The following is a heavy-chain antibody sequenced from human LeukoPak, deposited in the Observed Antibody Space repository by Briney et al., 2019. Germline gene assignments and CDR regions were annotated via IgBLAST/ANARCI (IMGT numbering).Heavy chain of an antibody. Sequence: GGSLRLSCADSGFTFSSYAMSWVRHAPGKGLEWVSLISTSGRTHYADSVQGRFTISRDNSKNTLSLHMNSRRAEDTAVYYCARDLDSSGYYHVVDSWGQGALVTVSS. V-gene: IGHV3-23*01. CDR1: GFTFSSYA. CDR2: ISTSGRT. D-gene: IGHD3-22*01. CDR3: ARDLDSSGYYHVVDS. J-gene: IGHJ4*02.